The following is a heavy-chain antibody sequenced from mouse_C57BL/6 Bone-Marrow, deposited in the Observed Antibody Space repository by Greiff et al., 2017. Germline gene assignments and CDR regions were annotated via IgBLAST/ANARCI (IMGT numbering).Heavy chain of an antibody. CDR2: IDPEIGDT. J-gene: IGHJ2*01. CDR1: GFNIKDDY. Sequence: VQLQQSGAALVRPGASVKLSCTASGFNIKDDYIHWVKQRPEQGLEWIGWIDPEIGDTEYASKFQGKATITAATSSNTAYLQLSSLTSADTAVYYCTTIDGNYFDFWGQGTPLTVAS. V-gene: IGHV14-4*01. CDR3: TTIDGNYFDF. D-gene: IGHD2-3*01.